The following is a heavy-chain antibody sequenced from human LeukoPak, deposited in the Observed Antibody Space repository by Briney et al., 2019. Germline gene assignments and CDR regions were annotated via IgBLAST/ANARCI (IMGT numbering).Heavy chain of an antibody. CDR2: ISGSGGST. CDR1: GFTFSSYA. D-gene: IGHD3-22*01. J-gene: IGHJ1*01. Sequence: PGGSLRLSCAASGFTFSSYAMSWVRQAPGKGLEWVSAISGSGGSTYYADSVKGRFTISRDNSKNTLDLQMNSLRAEDTAVYYCAIPDSSGWWLFYFQHWGQGTLVTVSS. V-gene: IGHV3-23*01. CDR3: AIPDSSGWWLFYFQH.